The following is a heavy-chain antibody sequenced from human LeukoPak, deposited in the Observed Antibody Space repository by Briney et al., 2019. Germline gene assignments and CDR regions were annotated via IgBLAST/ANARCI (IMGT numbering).Heavy chain of an antibody. CDR1: GGTFSSTT. CDR3: ARGWLAETTVVTPYNY. Sequence: SVKVSCKASGGTFSSTTINWVRQAPGQGLEWMGGITPIFRTPNYAQKFQGRVTITTVESMSTAHMELSSLRSEDTAVYYCARGWLAETTVVTPYNYWGQGTLVTVSS. D-gene: IGHD2-21*02. V-gene: IGHV1-69*05. CDR2: ITPIFRTP. J-gene: IGHJ4*02.